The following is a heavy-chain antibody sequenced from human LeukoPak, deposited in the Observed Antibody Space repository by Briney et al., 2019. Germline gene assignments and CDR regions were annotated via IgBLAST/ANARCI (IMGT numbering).Heavy chain of an antibody. CDR2: IIPIFGTA. J-gene: IGHJ4*02. D-gene: IGHD4-11*01. Sequence: SVEVSCKASGGTFSSYAISWVRQAPGQGLEWMGGIIPIFGTANYAQKFQGRVTITADESTSTAYMELSSLRSEDTAVYYCARDWRTYSNYLDYWGQGTLVTVSS. V-gene: IGHV1-69*13. CDR1: GGTFSSYA. CDR3: ARDWRTYSNYLDY.